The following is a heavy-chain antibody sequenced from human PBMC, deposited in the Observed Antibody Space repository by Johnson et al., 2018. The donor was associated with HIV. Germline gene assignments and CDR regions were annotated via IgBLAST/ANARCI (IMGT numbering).Heavy chain of an antibody. CDR2: ISSGGNT. CDR1: GFTVSSNY. J-gene: IGHJ3*01. D-gene: IGHD7-27*01. V-gene: IGHV3-53*01. Sequence: MLLVESGGGLIQPGGSLTLSCAASGFTVSSNYMSWVRQAPGKGLEWVSVISSGGNTYYAASVKGRFTISRDNSKNTLYLQMNSLRVEDTAVYYCTTSWRITGVPSTWGQGTMVTVSS. CDR3: TTSWRITGVPST.